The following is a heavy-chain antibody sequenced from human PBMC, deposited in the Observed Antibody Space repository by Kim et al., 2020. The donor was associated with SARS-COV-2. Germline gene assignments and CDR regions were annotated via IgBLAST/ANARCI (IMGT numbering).Heavy chain of an antibody. J-gene: IGHJ6*02. Sequence: KVYVDRMKGRFTISRDNPKNSLFLQMNSLGVDDTAVYYCATLTRGSGVDVWGRGTTVTVSS. CDR3: ATLTRGSGVDV. CDR2: K. D-gene: IGHD1-1*01. V-gene: IGHV3-7*03.